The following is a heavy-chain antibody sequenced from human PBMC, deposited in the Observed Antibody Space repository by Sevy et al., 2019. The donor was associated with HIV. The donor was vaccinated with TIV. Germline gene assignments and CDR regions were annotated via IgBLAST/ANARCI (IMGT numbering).Heavy chain of an antibody. D-gene: IGHD3-22*01. CDR1: GGSISVSNW. Sequence: SETLSLTCAVSGGSISVSNWWTWVRQPPGKGLEWLGEISHSGSTNYNPSLKSRVTMSVDKSKMQVSLRLTSVTAADTAVYYCARDGSQGDTSGYFAFDIWGQGTMVTVSS. CDR3: ARDGSQGDTSGYFAFDI. V-gene: IGHV4-4*02. J-gene: IGHJ3*02. CDR2: ISHSGST.